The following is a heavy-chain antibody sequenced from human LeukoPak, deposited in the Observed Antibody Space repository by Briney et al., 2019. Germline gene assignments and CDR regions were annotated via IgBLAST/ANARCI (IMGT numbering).Heavy chain of an antibody. J-gene: IGHJ4*02. CDR2: IYYSGST. Sequence: SETLSLTCTVADGSISTSYWSWIRQPPGKGLEWIGYIYYSGSTNYNPSLKSRVTMSVDTSKNQSSLKLSSVTAADTAVYYCARHIPYSGNYLFDYWGQGTLVTVSS. CDR3: ARHIPYSGNYLFDY. D-gene: IGHD1-26*01. V-gene: IGHV4-59*08. CDR1: DGSISTSY.